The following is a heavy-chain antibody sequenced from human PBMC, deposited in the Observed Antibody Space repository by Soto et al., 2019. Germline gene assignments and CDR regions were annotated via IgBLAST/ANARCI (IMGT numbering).Heavy chain of an antibody. CDR3: ARRWLADYFDY. D-gene: IGHD5-12*01. Sequence: QITLKESGPALVKPTQTLTLTCTFSGFSLSTSGVGVGWIRQPPGKALEWLALFYWDDDTRYSPSLKSRLTXTXVTSRNQVVLTMTNMDPVDTATFYCARRWLADYFDYWGQGTLVTVSS. V-gene: IGHV2-5*02. CDR2: FYWDDDT. CDR1: GFSLSTSGVG. J-gene: IGHJ4*02.